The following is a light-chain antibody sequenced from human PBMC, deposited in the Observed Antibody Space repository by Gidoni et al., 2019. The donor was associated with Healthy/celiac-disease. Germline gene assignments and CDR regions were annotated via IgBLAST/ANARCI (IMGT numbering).Light chain of an antibody. J-gene: IGKJ4*01. CDR1: QGISSL. V-gene: IGKV1D-12*01. CDR2: AAS. Sequence: DIQITHSPSSGSASVGDRVTITCRAGQGISSLLAWYQQKPGKAPKLLISAASCLQSGVPSRFSGSGSGTDFTLTISSLPPEVFATYYCQHANSFPGTFGGGTKVEIK. CDR3: QHANSFPGT.